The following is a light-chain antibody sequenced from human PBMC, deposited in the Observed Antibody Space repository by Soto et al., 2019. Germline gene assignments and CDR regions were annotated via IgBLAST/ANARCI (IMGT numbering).Light chain of an antibody. V-gene: IGLV1-47*02. J-gene: IGLJ1*01. Sequence: QSVLTQPPSASGTPGQRVTLSCSGSGSNIGSNSVSWYQQLPGTSPPLLIYTNNQRPPGVPDRFSGSKSGTSASLAISGLRSEDEADYYCAAWDDSLSGYVFGTGTRSPS. CDR1: GSNIGSNS. CDR3: AAWDDSLSGYV. CDR2: TNN.